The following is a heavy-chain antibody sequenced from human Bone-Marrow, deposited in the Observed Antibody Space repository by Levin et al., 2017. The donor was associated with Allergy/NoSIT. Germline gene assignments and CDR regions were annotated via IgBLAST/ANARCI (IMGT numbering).Heavy chain of an antibody. Sequence: SETLSLTCTVSGASINNYFWSWIRQPPGKGLEWIGYISHSGSTRYNPSLRSRVSISVDTSKNHFSLKLNSVTAADTAVYYCARFFSSYHSGGYYQPNYFDYWGQGTLVTVSS. V-gene: IGHV4-59*08. CDR2: ISHSGST. D-gene: IGHD3-22*01. J-gene: IGHJ4*02. CDR1: GASINNYF. CDR3: ARFFSSYHSGGYYQPNYFDY.